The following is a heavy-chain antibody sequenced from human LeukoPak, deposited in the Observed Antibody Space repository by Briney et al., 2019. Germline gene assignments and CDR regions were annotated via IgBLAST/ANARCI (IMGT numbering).Heavy chain of an antibody. CDR1: GVSISSYY. CDR2: IYTSGST. J-gene: IGHJ5*02. V-gene: IGHV4-4*07. Sequence: SETLSLTCTVSGVSISSYYWSWIRQPPGKGLEWIGRIYTSGSTNYNPSLKSRVTMSVDTSKNQFSLKLNSVTAADTAVYYCARVDSAWFDPWGQGTLVTVSS. CDR3: ARVDSAWFDP. D-gene: IGHD2-2*03.